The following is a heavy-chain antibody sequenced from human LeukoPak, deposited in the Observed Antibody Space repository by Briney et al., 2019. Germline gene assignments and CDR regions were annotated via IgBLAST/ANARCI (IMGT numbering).Heavy chain of an antibody. CDR1: GGSISSYY. V-gene: IGHV4-4*07. D-gene: IGHD6-19*01. CDR2: IYTSGST. Sequence: PSETLSLTCTVSGGSISSYYWSWIRQPAGKGLEWIGRIYTSGSTNYNPSLKSRVTMSVDTSKNQFSLKLSSVTAADTAVYYCAREGGLGFYSSGWYYFDYWGQGTLVTVSS. CDR3: AREGGLGFYSSGWYYFDY. J-gene: IGHJ4*02.